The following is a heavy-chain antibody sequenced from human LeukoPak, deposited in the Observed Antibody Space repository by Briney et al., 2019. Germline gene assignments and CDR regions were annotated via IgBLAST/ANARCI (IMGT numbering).Heavy chain of an antibody. CDR2: IYYSGST. Sequence: SETLSLTCTVSGGSISSYYWSWIRQPPGKGLEWIGYIYYSGSTNYNPSLKSRVTISVDASKNQFSLKLSSVTAADTAVYYCARLLYYDFWSGYYLDAFDIWGQGTMVTVSS. D-gene: IGHD3-3*01. V-gene: IGHV4-59*08. CDR3: ARLLYYDFWSGYYLDAFDI. CDR1: GGSISSYY. J-gene: IGHJ3*02.